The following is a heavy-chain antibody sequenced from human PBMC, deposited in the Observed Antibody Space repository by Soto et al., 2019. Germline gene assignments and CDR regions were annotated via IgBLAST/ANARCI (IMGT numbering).Heavy chain of an antibody. D-gene: IGHD6-19*01. CDR2: IWYDGSNK. CDR1: GFTFSSYG. CDR3: ARGVSGYSSGWSSWFDP. J-gene: IGHJ5*02. V-gene: IGHV3-33*01. Sequence: PGGSLRLSCAASGFTFSSYGMHWVRQAPGKGLEWVAVIWYDGSNKYYADSVKGRFTISRDNSKNTLYLQMNSLRAEDTAVYYCARGVSGYSSGWSSWFDPWGQGTLVTVSS.